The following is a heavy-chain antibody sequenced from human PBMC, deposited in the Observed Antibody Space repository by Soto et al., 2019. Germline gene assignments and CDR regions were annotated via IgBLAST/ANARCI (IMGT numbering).Heavy chain of an antibody. D-gene: IGHD3-9*01. Sequence: PGGSLRLSCVASGFTFSSYAMSWVRQAPGKGLEWVSAISGSGGSTYYADSVKGRFTISRDNSKNTLYLQMNSLRAEDTAVYYCANDGADVLRYFDWLPTGDYYGMDVWGQGTTVTVSS. CDR1: GFTFSSYA. CDR2: ISGSGGST. J-gene: IGHJ6*02. V-gene: IGHV3-23*01. CDR3: ANDGADVLRYFDWLPTGDYYGMDV.